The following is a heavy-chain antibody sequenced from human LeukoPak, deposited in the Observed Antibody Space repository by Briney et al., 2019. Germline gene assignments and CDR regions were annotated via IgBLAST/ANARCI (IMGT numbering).Heavy chain of an antibody. CDR3: AGLRIGYCSSISCYALGALDY. CDR2: IYSGGST. Sequence: PGGSLRLSCAASGFTVSSNYMSWVRQAPGKGLEWVSVIYSGGSTYYADSVKGRFTISRDNSKNTLYLQMNSLRAEDTAVYYCAGLRIGYCSSISCYALGALDYWGQGTLVTVSS. D-gene: IGHD2-2*01. V-gene: IGHV3-53*01. J-gene: IGHJ4*02. CDR1: GFTVSSNY.